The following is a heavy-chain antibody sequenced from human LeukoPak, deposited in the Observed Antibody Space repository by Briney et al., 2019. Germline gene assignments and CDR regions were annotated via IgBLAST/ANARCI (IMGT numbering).Heavy chain of an antibody. CDR2: INPNSGGT. V-gene: IGHV1-2*02. CDR3: ARDRWRFCSSTSCYGDDY. Sequence: ASVKVSCKVSGYTLTELSMHWVRQAPGQGLEWMGWINPNSGGTNCAQKFQGRVTMTRDTSISTAYMELSRLRSDDTAVYYCARDRWRFCSSTSCYGDDYWGQGTLVTVSS. J-gene: IGHJ4*02. D-gene: IGHD2-2*01. CDR1: GYTLTELS.